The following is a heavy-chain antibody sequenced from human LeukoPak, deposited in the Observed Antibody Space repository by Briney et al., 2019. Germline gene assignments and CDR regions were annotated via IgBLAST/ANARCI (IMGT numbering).Heavy chain of an antibody. CDR3: AREVIVVVPAALGAGGWFDP. Sequence: GGSLRLSCAASGFTFSSYSMNWVRQAPGKGLEWVSSISSSSSYIYYADSVKGRFTISRDNAKNSLYLQMNSLRAEDTAVYYCAREVIVVVPAALGAGGWFDPWGQGTLVTVSS. J-gene: IGHJ5*02. D-gene: IGHD2-2*01. CDR1: GFTFSSYS. CDR2: ISSSSSYI. V-gene: IGHV3-21*04.